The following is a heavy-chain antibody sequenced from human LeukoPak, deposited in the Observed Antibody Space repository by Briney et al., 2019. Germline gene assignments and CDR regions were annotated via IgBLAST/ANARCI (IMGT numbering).Heavy chain of an antibody. Sequence: GASVKVSCKASGFTFTSYDINWVRQASGQGLEWMGWMNPNNGNTGYAQKFQGRVTMTRDTSITTAYMELSRLRSDDTAVYYCARDSGITGTTGAIDYWGQGTLVTVSS. CDR3: ARDSGITGTTGAIDY. CDR2: MNPNNGNT. J-gene: IGHJ4*02. CDR1: GFTFTSYD. D-gene: IGHD1-20*01. V-gene: IGHV1-8*01.